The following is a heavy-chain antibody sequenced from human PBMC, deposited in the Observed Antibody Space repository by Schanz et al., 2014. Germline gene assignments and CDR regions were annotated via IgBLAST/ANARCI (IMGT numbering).Heavy chain of an antibody. Sequence: QVQLVESGGGVVQPGRSLRLSCAAYGFTLSSYAMHWVRQAPGKGLEWVAVISNDGSIKYYADSVKGRFTMSRDNSKNTLYLQMNSLRAEDTAVYYCARANYRRKINFDYWGRGTLVTVSS. V-gene: IGHV3-30-3*01. D-gene: IGHD3-10*01. J-gene: IGHJ4*02. CDR3: ARANYRRKINFDY. CDR1: GFTLSSYA. CDR2: ISNDGSIK.